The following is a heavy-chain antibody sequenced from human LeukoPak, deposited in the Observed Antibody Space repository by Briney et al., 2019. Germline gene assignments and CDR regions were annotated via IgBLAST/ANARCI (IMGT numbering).Heavy chain of an antibody. J-gene: IGHJ6*03. Sequence: PSETLSLTCGVSGGSFSGYLWNWLRQSPGKGLERIGEINHSGTTNYNPSLKSRVTISIDRSRNQFSLNLTSVTAADTAVFYCARGVKQLARFYFYMDAWGKGTTVTVSS. D-gene: IGHD3-22*01. CDR3: ARGVKQLARFYFYMDA. CDR2: INHSGTT. CDR1: GGSFSGYL. V-gene: IGHV4-34*01.